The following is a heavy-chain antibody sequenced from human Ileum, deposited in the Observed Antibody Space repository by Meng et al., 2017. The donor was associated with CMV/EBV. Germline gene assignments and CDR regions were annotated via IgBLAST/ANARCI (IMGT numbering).Heavy chain of an antibody. Sequence: QVQLQESGPGLVKPSETLSLTCTVSGGSISSYYWSWIRQPAGKGLEWIGRLSTTGSTNYNPYLKSRVTMSVDTSKNQFSMRLTSVTAADTAVYYCARGPGGFGDFNFDYWGQGTLVTVSS. CDR1: GGSISSYY. CDR2: LSTTGST. V-gene: IGHV4-4*07. D-gene: IGHD3-16*01. CDR3: ARGPGGFGDFNFDY. J-gene: IGHJ4*02.